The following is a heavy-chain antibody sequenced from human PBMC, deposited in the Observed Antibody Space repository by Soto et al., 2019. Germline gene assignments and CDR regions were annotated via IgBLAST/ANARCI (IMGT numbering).Heavy chain of an antibody. J-gene: IGHJ3*01. CDR1: GFTFSIYG. D-gene: IGHD2-15*01. Sequence: PGGSLRLSCAASGFTFSIYGMSWVRQVPGKGLEWVSTISDSGDSAYYADSVKGRFTISRDNSQNTLYLQMNSLRAEDRAVYYCARPYGGKIGDAPDLWGQGTMVTVSS. CDR3: ARPYGGKIGDAPDL. CDR2: ISDSGDSA. V-gene: IGHV3-23*01.